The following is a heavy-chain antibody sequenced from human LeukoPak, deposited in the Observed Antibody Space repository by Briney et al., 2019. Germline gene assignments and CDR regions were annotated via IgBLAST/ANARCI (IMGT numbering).Heavy chain of an antibody. CDR2: IIPIFGTA. D-gene: IGHD3-3*01. J-gene: IGHJ4*02. V-gene: IGHV1-69*05. Sequence: EASVKVSCKASGGTFSSYAISWVRQAPGQGLEWMGGIIPIFGTANYAQKFQGRVTITTDESTSTAYMELSSLRSEDTAVYYCATLPYYDFWSGYYTLSYWGQGTLVTVSS. CDR1: GGTFSSYA. CDR3: ATLPYYDFWSGYYTLSY.